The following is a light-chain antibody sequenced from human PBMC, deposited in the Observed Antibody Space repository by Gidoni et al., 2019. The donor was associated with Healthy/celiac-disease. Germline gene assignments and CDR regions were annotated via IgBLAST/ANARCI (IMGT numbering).Light chain of an antibody. CDR1: QSISSY. CDR2: AAS. Sequence: DIQMNQSPSSLSASVGGRVTITCRASQSISSYLNCYQQKPGKAPKLLIYAASSLQSGVPSRFSGSASGTDFTLTISSLPPEDFATYYCQQSYTTPPTFGQGTKVEIK. J-gene: IGKJ1*01. CDR3: QQSYTTPPT. V-gene: IGKV1-39*01.